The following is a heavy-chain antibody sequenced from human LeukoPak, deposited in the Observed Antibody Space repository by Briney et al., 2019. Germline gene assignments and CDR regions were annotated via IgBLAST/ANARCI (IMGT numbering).Heavy chain of an antibody. D-gene: IGHD5-24*01. J-gene: IGHJ6*03. Sequence: SETLSLTCSVSGGSISSSSFYWGWIRQPPGKGLEWIGSISYTGSTYYNPSLKSRVTISVDTSKNQFSLKLSSVTAADTAVYYCARGVATKYYYYYYMDVWGKGTTVTVSS. CDR3: ARGVATKYYYYYYMDV. CDR1: GGSISSSSFY. CDR2: ISYTGST. V-gene: IGHV4-39*07.